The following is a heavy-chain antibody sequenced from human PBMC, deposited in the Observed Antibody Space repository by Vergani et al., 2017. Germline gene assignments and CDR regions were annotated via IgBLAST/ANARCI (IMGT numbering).Heavy chain of an antibody. J-gene: IGHJ4*02. V-gene: IGHV5-51*01. CDR3: ARLYGRDSSGSKYFDY. CDR1: GYSFTNYW. D-gene: IGHD3-22*01. Sequence: EVPLVQSGAEVKKPGVSLKISCQISGYSFTNYWIGWVRQMPGKGLEWMGIIHPADSDTIYSPSFQGQVTISVDKSISTAYLQRSSLRASDSAMYYCARLYGRDSSGSKYFDYWGQGTLVTVSS. CDR2: IHPADSDT.